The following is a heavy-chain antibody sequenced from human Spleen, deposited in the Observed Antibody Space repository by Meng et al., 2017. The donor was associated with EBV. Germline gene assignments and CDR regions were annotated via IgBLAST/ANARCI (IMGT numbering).Heavy chain of an antibody. Sequence: VPLREAGPGLVKPSETLSLPCSVSGGSVSSDTHYWNWIRQPPGKALEWIGYISYSGSTNYNPSLKSRVTISVDTSKNQFSLKLSSVTAADTAVFYCARAVGPDCSSTSCPFDYWGQGTLVTVSS. CDR2: ISYSGST. CDR1: GGSVSSDTHY. J-gene: IGHJ4*02. D-gene: IGHD2-2*01. CDR3: ARAVGPDCSSTSCPFDY. V-gene: IGHV4-61*01.